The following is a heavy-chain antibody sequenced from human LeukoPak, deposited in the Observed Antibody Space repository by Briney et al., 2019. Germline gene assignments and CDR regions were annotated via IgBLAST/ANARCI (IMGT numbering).Heavy chain of an antibody. V-gene: IGHV4-31*03. CDR2: IYYSGNT. Sequence: SQTLSFTCTVSGGSISSGDHYWTWIRQLPGQGLEWIGHIYYSGNTYYNPSFKSRITFSIDTSKNQFSLKLSSVTATDTAVYYCARVHDYDGYDRGLWFDPWGQGTLVTVFS. J-gene: IGHJ5*02. D-gene: IGHD4-17*01. CDR1: GGSISSGDHY. CDR3: ARVHDYDGYDRGLWFDP.